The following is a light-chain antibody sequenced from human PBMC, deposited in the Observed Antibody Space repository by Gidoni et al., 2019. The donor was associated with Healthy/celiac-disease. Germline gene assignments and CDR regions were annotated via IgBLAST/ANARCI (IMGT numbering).Light chain of an antibody. Sequence: SYELTQPPSVSVSPGQTARITCSGDALPKQYAYWYQQKPGQARVLVIYKDSERPSGIPERFSGSSSGTTVTLTISGVQAEDEADYYCQSADSSGTDRVFGGGTKLTVL. V-gene: IGLV3-25*03. J-gene: IGLJ3*02. CDR3: QSADSSGTDRV. CDR1: ALPKQY. CDR2: KDS.